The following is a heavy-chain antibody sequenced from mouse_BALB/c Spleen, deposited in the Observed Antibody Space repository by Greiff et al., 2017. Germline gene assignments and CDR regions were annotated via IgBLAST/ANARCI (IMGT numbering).Heavy chain of an antibody. V-gene: IGHV1-18*01. CDR3: ARDYGSSYGFAY. Sequence: EVQLQQSGPGLVKPGASVKIPCKASGYTFTDHNMDWVKQSPGKSLEWIGDINPNNGGTIYNQKLKGKATLTVDKSSSTADMELCSLTSEDTAVYYCARDYGSSYGFAYWGQGTLVTVSA. J-gene: IGHJ3*01. CDR2: INPNNGGT. D-gene: IGHD1-1*01. CDR1: GYTFTDHN.